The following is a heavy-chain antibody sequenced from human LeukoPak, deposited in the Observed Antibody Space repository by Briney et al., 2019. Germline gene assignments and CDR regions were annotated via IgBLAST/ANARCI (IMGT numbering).Heavy chain of an antibody. Sequence: ASVKVSCKASGYTFITYGISWVRQAPGQGLEWMGGIIPIFGTANYAQKFQGRVTITTDESTSTAYMELSSLRSEDTAVYYCAREGAAAGTLGAFDIWGQGTMVTVSS. J-gene: IGHJ3*02. CDR1: GYTFITYG. CDR3: AREGAAAGTLGAFDI. CDR2: IIPIFGTA. V-gene: IGHV1-69*05. D-gene: IGHD6-13*01.